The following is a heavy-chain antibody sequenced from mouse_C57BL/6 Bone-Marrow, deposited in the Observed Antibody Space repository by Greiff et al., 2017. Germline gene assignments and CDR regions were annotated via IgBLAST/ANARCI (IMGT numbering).Heavy chain of an antibody. J-gene: IGHJ4*01. V-gene: IGHV14-4*01. CDR3: TLVSPDY. Sequence: EVHLVESGAELVRPGASVKLSCTASGFNIKDDNMHWVKQRPEQGLEWIGRIDPENGDTEDASKFQGKATITADTSSNTAYLQLSGLTSEDTAVYCFTLVSPDYWGQGTSVTVSS. CDR1: GFNIKDDN. CDR2: IDPENGDT. D-gene: IGHD6-2*01.